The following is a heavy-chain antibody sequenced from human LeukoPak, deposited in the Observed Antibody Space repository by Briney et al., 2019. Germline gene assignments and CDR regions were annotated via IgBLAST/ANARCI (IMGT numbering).Heavy chain of an antibody. J-gene: IGHJ4*02. D-gene: IGHD2-2*01. Sequence: ASVKVSCKASGYTFTSYDTNWVRQATGQGLEWMGWMNPNSGNTGYAQKFQGRVTMTRNTSISTAYMELSSLRSEDTAVYYCARGPICSSTSCYNGDFDYWGQGTLVTVSS. CDR1: GYTFTSYD. V-gene: IGHV1-8*01. CDR2: MNPNSGNT. CDR3: ARGPICSSTSCYNGDFDY.